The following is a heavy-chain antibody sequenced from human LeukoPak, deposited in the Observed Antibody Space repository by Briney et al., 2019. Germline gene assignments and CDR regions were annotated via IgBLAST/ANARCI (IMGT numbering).Heavy chain of an antibody. CDR1: GFTFDDYG. D-gene: IGHD6-6*01. Sequence: PGGSLRLSCAASGFTFDDYGMSWVRQAPGKGLEWVSGINWNGGRTGYADSVKGRFTISRDNAKDSLYLQMNSLRAEDTALYHCARAVSSSGLGAFDIWGQGTMVTVSS. CDR2: INWNGGRT. CDR3: ARAVSSSGLGAFDI. V-gene: IGHV3-20*01. J-gene: IGHJ3*02.